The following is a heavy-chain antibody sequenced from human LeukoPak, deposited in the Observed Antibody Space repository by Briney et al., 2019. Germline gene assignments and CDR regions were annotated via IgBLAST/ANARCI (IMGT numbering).Heavy chain of an antibody. CDR2: IIPIFGTA. CDR3: ARVPGAAAGTFPWGYYYYGMDV. J-gene: IGHJ6*02. V-gene: IGHV1-69*01. D-gene: IGHD6-13*01. Sequence: ASVKVSCKASGGTFISYAISWVRQAPGQGLEWMGGIIPIFGTANYAQKFQGRVTITADESTSTAYMELSSLRSEDTAVYYCARVPGAAAGTFPWGYYYYGMDVWGQGTTVTVSS. CDR1: GGTFISYA.